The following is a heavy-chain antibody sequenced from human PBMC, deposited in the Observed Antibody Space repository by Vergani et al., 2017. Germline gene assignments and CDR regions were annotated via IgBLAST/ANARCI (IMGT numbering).Heavy chain of an antibody. D-gene: IGHD3-3*01. CDR1: VGPFSSYA. J-gene: IGHJ6*03. Sequence: QVQLVQSGAEVKKPRSSVKVSCKASVGPFSSYAISWVRQAPGQGLEWMGGIIPIFGTANYAQEFQGRVTITADESTRTAYMELSSLRSEDTAVYYCARVNDFWSDYYAGVYYYYDMDVWGKGP. CDR3: ARVNDFWSDYYAGVYYYYDMDV. V-gene: IGHV1-69*01. CDR2: IIPIFGTA.